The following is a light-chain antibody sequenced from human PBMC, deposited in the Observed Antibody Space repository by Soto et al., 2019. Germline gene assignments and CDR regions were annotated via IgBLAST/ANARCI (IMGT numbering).Light chain of an antibody. CDR3: QQYGRSPRT. CDR1: QSVSSY. CDR2: DAS. V-gene: IGKV3D-20*01. Sequence: EIVLTQSPATLALSPGERATLSCGASQSVSSYLAWYQQKPGQAPRLLIYDASNRATGIPARFSGSGSGTDFSLTISRLEPEDFAVYYCQQYGRSPRTFGQGTKVDI. J-gene: IGKJ1*01.